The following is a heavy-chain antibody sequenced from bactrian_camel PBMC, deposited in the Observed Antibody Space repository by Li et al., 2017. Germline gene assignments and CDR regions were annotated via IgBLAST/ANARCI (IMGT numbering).Heavy chain of an antibody. Sequence: DVQLVESGGGLVPPGGSLRLSCTASGFSFDDSAMGWIRQAPGKGLEWVSTIVTAGGIAFYADSEKARFTISRDNAKNMVYLQMNSLKPEDTAVYYCVRQPDDSNRYDCGYWGQGNQVTGS. J-gene: IGHJ6*01. V-gene: IGHV3S36*01. D-gene: IGHD4*01. CDR3: VRQPDDSNRYDCGY. CDR1: GFSFDDSA. CDR2: IVTAGGIA.